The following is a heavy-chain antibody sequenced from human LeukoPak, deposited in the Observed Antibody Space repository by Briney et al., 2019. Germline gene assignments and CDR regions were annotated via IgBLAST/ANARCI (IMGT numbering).Heavy chain of an antibody. J-gene: IGHJ4*02. CDR3: ARSVGTYSGYDYGY. Sequence: ASVKVSCKASGYTFTGYYMHWVRQAPGQGVEWMGWINPNSGGTNYAQKFQGRVTMTRDTSISTAYMELSRLRSDDTAVYYCARSVGTYSGYDYGYWGQGTLVTVSS. CDR2: INPNSGGT. D-gene: IGHD5-12*01. CDR1: GYTFTGYY. V-gene: IGHV1-2*02.